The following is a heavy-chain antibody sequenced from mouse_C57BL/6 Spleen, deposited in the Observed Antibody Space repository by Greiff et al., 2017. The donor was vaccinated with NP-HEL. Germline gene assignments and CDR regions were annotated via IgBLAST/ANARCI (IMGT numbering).Heavy chain of an antibody. Sequence: QVQLQQPGAELVRPGSSVKLSCKASGYTFTSYWMHWVKQRPIQGLEWIGNIDPSDSETHYNQKFKDKATLTADKSSSTAYMQLSSLTSEDSAVDYGARGDYGNSYCAMEDGGQGTSVTVSS. V-gene: IGHV1-52*01. J-gene: IGHJ4*01. CDR2: IDPSDSET. CDR3: ARGDYGNSYCAMED. D-gene: IGHD2-1*01. CDR1: GYTFTSYW.